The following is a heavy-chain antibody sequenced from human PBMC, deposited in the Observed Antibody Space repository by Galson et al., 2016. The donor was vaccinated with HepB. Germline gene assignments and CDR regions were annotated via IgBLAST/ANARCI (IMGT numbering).Heavy chain of an antibody. CDR2: ISSDGKTG. Sequence: CAGSGFTFSAYAMHWVRQGPGKGLEWVALISSDGKTGHYVDSVKGRFTISRYNSRNTLFLQMDSLRPDDTAIYYCAIPYDNVCFDCGFWGQGTLVTVSS. V-gene: IGHV3-30*03. J-gene: IGHJ4*02. CDR3: AIPYDNVCFDCGF. CDR1: GFTFSAYA. D-gene: IGHD3-9*01.